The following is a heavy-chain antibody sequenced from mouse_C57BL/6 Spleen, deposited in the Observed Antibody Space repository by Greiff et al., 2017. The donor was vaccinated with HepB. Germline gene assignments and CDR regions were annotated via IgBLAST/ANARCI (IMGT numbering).Heavy chain of an antibody. CDR1: GFSLTSYG. J-gene: IGHJ4*01. CDR3: ATYDYDGDGYAMDY. Sequence: VKLQESGPGLVAPSQSLSITCTVSGFSLTSYGVDWVRQSPGKGLEWLGVIWGVGSTNYNSALKSRLSSSKDNSKSQVFLKMNSLQTDDTAMYYCATYDYDGDGYAMDYWGQGTSVTVSS. CDR2: IWGVGST. D-gene: IGHD2-4*01. V-gene: IGHV2-6*01.